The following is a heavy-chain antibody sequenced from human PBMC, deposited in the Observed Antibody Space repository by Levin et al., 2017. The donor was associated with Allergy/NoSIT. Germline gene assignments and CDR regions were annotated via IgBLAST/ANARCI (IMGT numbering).Heavy chain of an antibody. CDR1: GGSFSGYY. Sequence: SETLSLTCAVYGGSFSGYYWSWIRQPPGKGLEWIGEINHSGSTNYNPSLKSRVTISVDTSKNQFSLKLSSVTAADTAVYYCARVPKPYSSSWSFDYWGQGTLVTVSS. V-gene: IGHV4-34*01. CDR2: INHSGST. CDR3: ARVPKPYSSSWSFDY. J-gene: IGHJ4*02. D-gene: IGHD6-13*01.